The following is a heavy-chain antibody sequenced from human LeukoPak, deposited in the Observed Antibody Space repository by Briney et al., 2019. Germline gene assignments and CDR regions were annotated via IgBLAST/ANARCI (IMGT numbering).Heavy chain of an antibody. Sequence: PGGSLRLSCAASGFTFSSYGMSWVRQAPGKGLEWVSAISGSGGSTYYADSVKGRFTISRDNSKNTLYLQMNSLRAEDTAVYYCAKVHDSSGYYCGYFDYWGQGTLVTVSS. J-gene: IGHJ4*02. D-gene: IGHD3-22*01. CDR1: GFTFSSYG. CDR3: AKVHDSSGYYCGYFDY. CDR2: ISGSGGST. V-gene: IGHV3-23*01.